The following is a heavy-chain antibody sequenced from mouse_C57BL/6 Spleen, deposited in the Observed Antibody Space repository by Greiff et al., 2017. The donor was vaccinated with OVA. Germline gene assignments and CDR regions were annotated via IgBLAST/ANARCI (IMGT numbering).Heavy chain of an antibody. D-gene: IGHD2-4*01. J-gene: IGHJ4*01. CDR2: IYPGDGDT. CDR1: GYAFSSYW. V-gene: IGHV1-80*01. CDR3: ARPAYYDVRYYAMDY. Sequence: QVQLQQSGAELVKPGASVKISCKASGYAFSSYWMNWVKQRPGKGLEWIGQIYPGDGDTNYNGKFKGKATLTADKSSRTAYMQLSSLTSEDSAVYFCARPAYYDVRYYAMDYWGQGTSVTVSS.